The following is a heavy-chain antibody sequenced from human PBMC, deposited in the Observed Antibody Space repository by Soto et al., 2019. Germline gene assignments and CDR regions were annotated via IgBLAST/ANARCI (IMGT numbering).Heavy chain of an antibody. CDR2: IWYDGSNK. V-gene: IGHV3-33*01. D-gene: IGHD3-22*01. CDR3: AIDPIVGLVDSSGYYPHFDY. Sequence: GGSLRLSCAASGFTFSSYGMHWVRQAPGKGLERVAVIWYDGSNKYYADSVKGRFTISRDNSKNTLYLQMNSLRAEDTAVYYCAIDPIVGLVDSSGYYPHFDYWGQGTLVTVSS. J-gene: IGHJ4*02. CDR1: GFTFSSYG.